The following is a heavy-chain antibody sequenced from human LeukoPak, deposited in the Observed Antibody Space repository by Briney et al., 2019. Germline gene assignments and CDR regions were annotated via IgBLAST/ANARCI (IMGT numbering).Heavy chain of an antibody. D-gene: IGHD3-22*01. J-gene: IGHJ3*02. V-gene: IGHV5-51*01. CDR3: ARRKVPSSGYYAHDAFDI. CDR2: IYPGDSDT. Sequence: GESLKISCKGSGYSFTSYWIDWVRQMPGKGLEWMGIIYPGDSDTRYSPSFQGQVTISADKSISTAYLQWSSLKASDTAMYYCARRKVPSSGYYAHDAFDIWGQGTMVTVSS. CDR1: GYSFTSYW.